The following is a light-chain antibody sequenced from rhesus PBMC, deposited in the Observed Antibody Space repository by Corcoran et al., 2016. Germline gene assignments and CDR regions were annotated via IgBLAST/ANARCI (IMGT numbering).Light chain of an antibody. CDR2: KAS. J-gene: IGKJ1*01. Sequence: DIQMTQSPSSLSASVGDRVTITCRASQGISSWVAWYQQKPGKAPKLLIYKASSLQSGVPSRFRGRGSGTDFTLTISSLQPEDFATYSCQQYNSSPWTFGQGTKVEIK. CDR1: QGISSW. V-gene: IGKV1-21*01. CDR3: QQYNSSPWT.